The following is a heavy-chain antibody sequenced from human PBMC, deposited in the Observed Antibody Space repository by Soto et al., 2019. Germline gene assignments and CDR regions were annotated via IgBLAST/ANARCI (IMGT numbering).Heavy chain of an antibody. D-gene: IGHD3-3*01. Sequence: PSETRSLTCTVSGGSITSGGYFWDWIRQPPGKGLEWIGTVHSTGGTYYSPSLRSRVTISVDTSKNLFSLKMTSASATDTAVYFCAKREDPSRFGGLDIWGQGTAVTVSS. V-gene: IGHV4-39*01. CDR1: GGSITSGGYF. J-gene: IGHJ6*02. CDR3: AKREDPSRFGGLDI. CDR2: VHSTGGT.